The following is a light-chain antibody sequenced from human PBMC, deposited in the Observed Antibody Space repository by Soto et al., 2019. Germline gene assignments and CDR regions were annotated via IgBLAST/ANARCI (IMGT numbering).Light chain of an antibody. Sequence: IVFIQFSGTQSLSSGEREPLFFRASQSVSNNYLAWYQQKPGQAPRLLIYGASNRATGIPDRFSGSGSGTDFTLTISRLEPEDFAVYYCQQYGSSGTFGQGTKVDIK. CDR3: QQYGSSGT. V-gene: IGKV3-20*01. J-gene: IGKJ1*01. CDR2: GAS. CDR1: QSVSNNY.